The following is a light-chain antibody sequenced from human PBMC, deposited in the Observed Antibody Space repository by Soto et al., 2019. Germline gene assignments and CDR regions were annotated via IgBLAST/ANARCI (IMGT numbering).Light chain of an antibody. CDR3: QQYSSLPRT. V-gene: IGKV3-20*01. CDR1: QSVSSSY. Sequence: EIVLTQSPGTLSLSPGERATLSCRASQSVSSSYLAWYQQKPGQAPRLLIYGASSRATGIPDRFSGSGSGTDFTLTITRLEPEDFGVYYCQQYSSLPRTFGQGTKVESK. J-gene: IGKJ1*01. CDR2: GAS.